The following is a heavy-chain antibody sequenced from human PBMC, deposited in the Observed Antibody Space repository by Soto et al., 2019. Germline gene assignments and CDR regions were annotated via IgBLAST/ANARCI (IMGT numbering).Heavy chain of an antibody. V-gene: IGHV3-30*18. J-gene: IGHJ5*02. Sequence: QVKLVESGGGVVQSGRSRRLSCAASGFTFRSYGMHWVRQSPGKGLEWVAVIKSDGRNTDYADSAKGRFFISRDNTRNMLYLQMNSLRADDTAVYYCAKPRSSVEWPPFDPWGQGTLVTVSS. D-gene: IGHD3-3*01. CDR2: IKSDGRNT. CDR1: GFTFRSYG. CDR3: AKPRSSVEWPPFDP.